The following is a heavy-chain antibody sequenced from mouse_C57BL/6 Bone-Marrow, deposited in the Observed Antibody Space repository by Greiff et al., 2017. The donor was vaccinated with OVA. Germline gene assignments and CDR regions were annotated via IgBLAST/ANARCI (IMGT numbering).Heavy chain of an antibody. Sequence: EVQLQQSGPELVKPGASVKISCKASGYTFTDYYMNWVKQSHGKSLEWIGDINPNNGGTSYNQKFKGKATLTVDKSSSTAYMELRCLTSEDSAVYYCASGPYYSNYWYFDVWGTGTTVTVSS. V-gene: IGHV1-26*01. D-gene: IGHD2-5*01. CDR3: ASGPYYSNYWYFDV. J-gene: IGHJ1*03. CDR2: INPNNGGT. CDR1: GYTFTDYY.